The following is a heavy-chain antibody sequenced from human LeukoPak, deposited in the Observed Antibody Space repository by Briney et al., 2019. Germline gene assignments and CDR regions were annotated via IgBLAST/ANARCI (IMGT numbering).Heavy chain of an antibody. CDR3: AREDPQTTVPEGMDV. V-gene: IGHV4-59*01. D-gene: IGHD4-17*01. J-gene: IGHJ6*02. CDR1: GGSISYYY. Sequence: PSETLSLTCTVSGGSISYYYWSWIRQSPGKGLEWIGYIYYSGTTNYNPTLKSRVTISVDTSKDQFSLQLRSVTAADTAVYYCAREDPQTTVPEGMDVWGQGTTVTVSS. CDR2: IYYSGTT.